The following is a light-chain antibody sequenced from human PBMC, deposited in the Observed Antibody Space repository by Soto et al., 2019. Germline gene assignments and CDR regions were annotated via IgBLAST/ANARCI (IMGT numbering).Light chain of an antibody. CDR2: AAF. CDR3: QQYDSLPRT. CDR1: RGINNY. J-gene: IGKJ1*01. Sequence: DIQMTQSPSSLSASVGDRVTITCRASRGINNYLSWFQQKPGKAPKSLIYAAFNLHTGVPSKFSGNASGTDFTLTISSLQPEDFATYYCQQYDSLPRTFGQGTKVEIK. V-gene: IGKV1-16*02.